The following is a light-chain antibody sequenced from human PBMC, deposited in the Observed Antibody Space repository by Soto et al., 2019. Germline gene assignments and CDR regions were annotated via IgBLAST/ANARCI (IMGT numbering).Light chain of an antibody. Sequence: QSVLTQPPSASASLGASVTLTCTLSSGYSNYKVDWYQQRPGKGPRFVMRVGTGGIVGSKGDGIPDRFSVLGSGLNRYLTIKHNQEADASVYHCGAHHGSGNNFVSLFGGGTKLTVL. CDR2: VGTGGIVG. CDR1: SGYSNYK. V-gene: IGLV9-49*01. J-gene: IGLJ2*01. CDR3: GAHHGSGNNFVSL.